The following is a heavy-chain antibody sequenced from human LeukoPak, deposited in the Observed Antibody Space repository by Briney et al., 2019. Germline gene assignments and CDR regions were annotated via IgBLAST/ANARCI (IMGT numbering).Heavy chain of an antibody. J-gene: IGHJ6*04. Sequence: GGSLRLSCAASGFTFSSYWMTWVRQAPGRGLEWMANIKQDGSEKYYVDSVKGRFTISRDNAKNSLYLQLNSLRAEDTAVYYCAELGITMIGGVWGKGTTVTISS. CDR2: IKQDGSEK. D-gene: IGHD3-10*02. V-gene: IGHV3-7*01. CDR1: GFTFSSYW. CDR3: AELGITMIGGV.